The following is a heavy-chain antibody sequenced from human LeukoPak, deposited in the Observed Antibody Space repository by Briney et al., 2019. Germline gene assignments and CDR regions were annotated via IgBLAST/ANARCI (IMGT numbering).Heavy chain of an antibody. V-gene: IGHV3-7*01. D-gene: IGHD2-2*01. J-gene: IGHJ5*02. CDR1: GFTFSSYW. CDR3: ARDSPYNDVVVEPVPSGAGWFDP. Sequence: PGGSLRLSCAASGFTFSSYWMSWVRQTPGKGLEWVANIKEDGSETYYVDSVKGRFAISRDNAKNSLYLQMYSLRAEDTALYYCARDSPYNDVVVEPVPSGAGWFDPWGQGTLVTVSS. CDR2: IKEDGSET.